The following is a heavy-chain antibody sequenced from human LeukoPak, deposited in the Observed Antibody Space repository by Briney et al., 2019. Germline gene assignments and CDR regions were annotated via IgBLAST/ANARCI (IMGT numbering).Heavy chain of an antibody. CDR3: ARGSDY. Sequence: SSETLSLTCAVYGGSFSGYYWSWIRQPPGKGLEWIGEINHSGSTNYNPSLKSRVTISVDTSKNQFSLKLSSVTAADTAVYYCARGSDYWGQGTLVTVSS. V-gene: IGHV4-34*01. CDR2: INHSGST. CDR1: GGSFSGYY. J-gene: IGHJ4*02.